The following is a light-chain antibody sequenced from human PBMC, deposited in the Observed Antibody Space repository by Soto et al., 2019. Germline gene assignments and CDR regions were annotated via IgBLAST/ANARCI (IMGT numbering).Light chain of an antibody. CDR3: QKYNSAPWT. CDR1: QGISNY. V-gene: IGKV1-27*01. J-gene: IGKJ1*01. Sequence: DIQLPQSPSSVSASVGDRVTITCRASQGISNYLAWYQQKPGKVPKLLIYAASTLQSGVPSRFSGSGSGTDFTLTISSLQPEDVATYYCQKYNSAPWTFGQGTKVDIK. CDR2: AAS.